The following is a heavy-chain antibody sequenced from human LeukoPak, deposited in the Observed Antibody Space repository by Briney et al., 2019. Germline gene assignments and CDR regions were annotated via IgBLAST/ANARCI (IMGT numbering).Heavy chain of an antibody. J-gene: IGHJ5*02. Sequence: GASMKVSCKASGYTFTNYDISWVRQAPGQGLEWMGWISAYNGNTNYAQKLQGRVTMTTDTSTSTAYMELRSLRSDDTAVYYCARDPVVPAAMFVADWFDPWGQGTLVTVSS. D-gene: IGHD2-2*01. CDR1: GYTFTNYD. CDR3: ARDPVVPAAMFVADWFDP. V-gene: IGHV1-18*01. CDR2: ISAYNGNT.